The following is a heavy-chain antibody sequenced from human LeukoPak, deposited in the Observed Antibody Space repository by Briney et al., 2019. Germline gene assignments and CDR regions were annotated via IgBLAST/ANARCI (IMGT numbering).Heavy chain of an antibody. D-gene: IGHD3-9*01. J-gene: IGHJ4*02. CDR1: GGSISSSGYY. CDR3: ARDKGHFDVDY. Sequence: SETLSLTCTVSGGSISSSGYYWGWIRQPPGKDLEWIGSIYYSGNTFYIPSLKSRLTISLDTSKNQFSLKLSSVTAADTAVYYCARDKGHFDVDYWGQGTLVTVSS. CDR2: IYYSGNT. V-gene: IGHV4-39*07.